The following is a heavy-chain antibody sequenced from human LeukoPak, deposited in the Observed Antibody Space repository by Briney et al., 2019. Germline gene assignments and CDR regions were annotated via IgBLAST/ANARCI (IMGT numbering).Heavy chain of an antibody. J-gene: IGHJ5*02. CDR1: GFTFSSYA. D-gene: IGHD6-19*01. CDR2: ISGSGGST. V-gene: IGHV3-23*01. Sequence: GGSLRLSCATSGFTFSSYAMSWVRQAPGKGLEWVSAISGSGGSTYYADSVKGRFTISRDNSKNTLYLQMNSLRAEDTAVYYCAKAPSSGWVNWFDPWGQGTLVTVSS. CDR3: AKAPSSGWVNWFDP.